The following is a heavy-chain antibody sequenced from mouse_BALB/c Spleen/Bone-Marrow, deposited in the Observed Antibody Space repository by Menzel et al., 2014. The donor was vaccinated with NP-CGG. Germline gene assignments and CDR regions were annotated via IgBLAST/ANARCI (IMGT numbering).Heavy chain of an antibody. CDR1: GYTFSSVY. V-gene: IGHV1S81*02. J-gene: IGHJ4*01. Sequence: QVPPQQSGAELGKPGASVKLSCKASGYTFSSVYMNWGKQRPGQGLEGIGEINPSNGGTNFNEKFKSKATLTVDKSSSTAYMQLSSLTSEDSAVYYCTRSRRAMDYWGQGTSVTGSS. D-gene: IGHD2-12*01. CDR2: INPSNGGT. CDR3: TRSRRAMDY.